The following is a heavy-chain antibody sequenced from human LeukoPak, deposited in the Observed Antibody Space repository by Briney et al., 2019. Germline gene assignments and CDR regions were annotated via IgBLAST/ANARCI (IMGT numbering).Heavy chain of an antibody. J-gene: IGHJ4*02. CDR1: GGTFSSYA. CDR2: IIPIFGTA. Sequence: SVKVSCKASGGTFSSYAISWVRQAPGQGLEWMGGIIPIFGTANYAQKFQDRVTITADESTSTAYMELSSLRSEDTAVYYCARTSYDYVWGSYRLFDYWGQGTLVTVSS. D-gene: IGHD3-16*02. V-gene: IGHV1-69*13. CDR3: ARTSYDYVWGSYRLFDY.